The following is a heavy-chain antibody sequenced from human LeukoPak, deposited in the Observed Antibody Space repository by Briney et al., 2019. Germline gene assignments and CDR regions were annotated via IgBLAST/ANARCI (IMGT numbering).Heavy chain of an antibody. J-gene: IGHJ4*02. V-gene: IGHV3-7*01. CDR3: ARLAYCGGDCFSGLNPFDY. CDR1: GLTFSSYW. CDR2: VKQDGSEK. Sequence: GGSLRLSCAASGLTFSSYWMSWVRQAPGQGLEWVANVKQDGSEKYYVDSVKGRFTISRDNAKNSLYLQMNSLRAEDTAVYYCARLAYCGGDCFSGLNPFDYWGQGALVTVSS. D-gene: IGHD2-21*01.